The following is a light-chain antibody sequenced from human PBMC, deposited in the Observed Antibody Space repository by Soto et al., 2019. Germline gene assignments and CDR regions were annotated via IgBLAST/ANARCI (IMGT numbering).Light chain of an antibody. CDR1: QSVSSSY. V-gene: IGKV3-20*01. Sequence: EIVLTQSPGTLSLSPGERGTLSCRASQSVSSSYLAWYQQKPGQAPRLLIYGASSRATGIPDRFSGSGSGTDFTLTISRLEPEDFAVYYCQQYGGSPPVTFGGGTKVDIK. CDR2: GAS. CDR3: QQYGGSPPVT. J-gene: IGKJ4*01.